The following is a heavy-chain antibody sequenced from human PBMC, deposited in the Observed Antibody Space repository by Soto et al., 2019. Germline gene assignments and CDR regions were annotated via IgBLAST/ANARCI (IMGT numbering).Heavy chain of an antibody. CDR3: ARDYVAVGYRVPSYGMDV. D-gene: IGHD3-10*02. J-gene: IGHJ6*02. Sequence: SVKVSCKASGGTFSSYAISWVRQAPGQGLEWMGGIIPIFGTANYAQKFQGRVTITADESTSTAYMELSSLRSEDTAVYYCARDYVAVGYRVPSYGMDVWGQGTTVTVSS. CDR2: IIPIFGTA. V-gene: IGHV1-69*13. CDR1: GGTFSSYA.